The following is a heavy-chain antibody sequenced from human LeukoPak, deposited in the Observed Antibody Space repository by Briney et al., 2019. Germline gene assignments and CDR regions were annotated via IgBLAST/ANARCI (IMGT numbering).Heavy chain of an antibody. Sequence: EASVKVSCKASGYTFTGYYMHWVRQAPGQGLEWMGWINTNTGNPTYAQGFTGRFVFSLDTSVSTAYLQISSLKAEDTAVYYCAIKSGQWLTYLDYWGQGTLVTVSS. V-gene: IGHV7-4-1*02. CDR3: AIKSGQWLTYLDY. D-gene: IGHD6-19*01. CDR2: INTNTGNP. J-gene: IGHJ4*02. CDR1: GYTFTGYY.